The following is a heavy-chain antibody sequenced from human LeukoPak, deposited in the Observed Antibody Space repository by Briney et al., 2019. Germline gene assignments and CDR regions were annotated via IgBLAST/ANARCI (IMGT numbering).Heavy chain of an antibody. CDR2: ISPYNGNT. V-gene: IGHV1-18*01. CDR3: ATEGGWQPTDYGDHVY. CDR1: GYTFTNYG. J-gene: IGHJ4*02. D-gene: IGHD4-17*01. Sequence: ASVKVSCKASGYTFTNYGINWVRQAPGQGLGWMGWISPYNGNTNYAQKFQGRVTMTTDTSTRTAYMELRNLRSDDTALYYCATEGGWQPTDYGDHVYWGQGTLVTVSS.